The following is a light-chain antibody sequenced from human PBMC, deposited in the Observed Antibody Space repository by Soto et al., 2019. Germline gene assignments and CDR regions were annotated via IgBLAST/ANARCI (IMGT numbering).Light chain of an antibody. Sequence: VLTQPASVSWSPGQSITISCTGTSSDVGSYNLVSWYQQHPGKAPKLMIYEGSKRPSGVSNRFSGSKSGNTASLTISGLQAEDEADYYCCSYAGSSTFVYVFGTGTKGTVL. J-gene: IGLJ1*01. CDR1: SSDVGSYNL. CDR2: EGS. V-gene: IGLV2-23*03. CDR3: CSYAGSSTFVYV.